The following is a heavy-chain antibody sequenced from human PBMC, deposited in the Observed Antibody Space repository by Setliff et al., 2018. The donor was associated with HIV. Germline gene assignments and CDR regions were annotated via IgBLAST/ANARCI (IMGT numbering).Heavy chain of an antibody. CDR3: ARDGGYGSGYYYADY. D-gene: IGHD3-22*01. CDR2: INPSGGSA. Sequence: ASVKGSCKASGYSFTRNQIHWLRQAPGQGLEWRGIINPSGGSAAYAEKFRGRVTMTSDTSTNTVYMELRSLRSEETAVFYCARDGGYGSGYYYADYGGQGTLVTVSS. CDR1: GYSFTRNQ. J-gene: IGHJ4*02. V-gene: IGHV1-46*01.